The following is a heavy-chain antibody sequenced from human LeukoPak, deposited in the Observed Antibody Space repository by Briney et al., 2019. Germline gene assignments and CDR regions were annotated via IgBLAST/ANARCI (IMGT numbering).Heavy chain of an antibody. Sequence: ASVKVSCKASGYTFTSYYMHWVRQAPGQGLEWMGIINPSGGSTSYAQKFQGRVTMTRDTSISTAYMELSRLRSDDTAVYYCARDLNYYDSSGYYQSPLDYWGQGTLVTVSS. D-gene: IGHD3-22*01. CDR3: ARDLNYYDSSGYYQSPLDY. CDR2: INPSGGST. J-gene: IGHJ4*02. CDR1: GYTFTSYY. V-gene: IGHV1-46*01.